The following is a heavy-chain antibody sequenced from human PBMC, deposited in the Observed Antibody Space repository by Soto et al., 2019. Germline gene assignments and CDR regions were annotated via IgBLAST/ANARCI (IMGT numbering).Heavy chain of an antibody. D-gene: IGHD5-12*01. Sequence: QVQLVESGGGVVQPGRSLRLSCAASGFTFSSYAMHWVRQAPGKGLEWVAVISYDGSNKYYADSVKGRFTISRDNSKNTLYLQMNSLRAEDTAVYYCASDLDSGYGTYYYYYGMDVWGQGTTVTVSS. CDR3: ASDLDSGYGTYYYYYGMDV. CDR2: ISYDGSNK. CDR1: GFTFSSYA. J-gene: IGHJ6*02. V-gene: IGHV3-30-3*01.